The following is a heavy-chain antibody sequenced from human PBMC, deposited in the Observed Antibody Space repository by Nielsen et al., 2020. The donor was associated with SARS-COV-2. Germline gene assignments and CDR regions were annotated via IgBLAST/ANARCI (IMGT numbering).Heavy chain of an antibody. CDR3: ARVWGRNWNWFDP. V-gene: IGHV4-30-4*02. J-gene: IGHJ5*02. CDR1: GGSISSGDYY. CDR2: IYYSGST. Sequence: SETLSLTCTVSGGSISSGDYYWSWIRQPPGKGLEWIGYIYYSGSTYYNPSLKSRVTISVDTSKNQFSLKLSSVTAADTAVYYCARVWGRNWNWFDPWGQGTLVTVSS. D-gene: IGHD1-1*01.